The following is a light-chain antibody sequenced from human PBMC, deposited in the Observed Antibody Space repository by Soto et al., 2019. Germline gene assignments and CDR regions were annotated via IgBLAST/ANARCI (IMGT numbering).Light chain of an antibody. Sequence: QSVLTQPASVSGSPGQSITISCTGTSSDVGSYNLVSWYQQHPGKAPKLMIYEGSKRPSGVSNRFSGSKSGNTASLTISGLRAEDEADYYCCSYAGSGVVFGGGTKLTVL. CDR2: EGS. CDR3: CSYAGSGVV. J-gene: IGLJ2*01. CDR1: SSDVGSYNL. V-gene: IGLV2-23*01.